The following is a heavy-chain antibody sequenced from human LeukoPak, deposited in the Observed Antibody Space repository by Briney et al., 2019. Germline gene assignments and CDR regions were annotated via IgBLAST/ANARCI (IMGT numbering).Heavy chain of an antibody. CDR1: GYTFTGYY. Sequence: ASVKVSCKASGYTFTGYYMHWVRQAPGQGLEWMGWINPKSGGTNYAQKFQGRVTMTRDTSISTAYMELSRLRSDDTAVYYCARDGSYDSSGYGLDYWGQGTLVTVSS. J-gene: IGHJ4*02. CDR2: INPKSGGT. CDR3: ARDGSYDSSGYGLDY. V-gene: IGHV1-2*02. D-gene: IGHD3-22*01.